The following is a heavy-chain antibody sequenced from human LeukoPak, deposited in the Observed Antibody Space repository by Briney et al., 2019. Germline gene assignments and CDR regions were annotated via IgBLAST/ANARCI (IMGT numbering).Heavy chain of an antibody. D-gene: IGHD3-3*01. J-gene: IGHJ4*02. CDR2: ISGSGGST. V-gene: IGHV3-23*01. Sequence: GGSLRLSCAASGFTFSSYSMNWVRQAPGKGLEWVSVISGSGGSTFYADSVKGRFTISRDNSKNTLYLQMNSLRAEDTALYYCATSHYDFYYFDYWGQGTLVTVSS. CDR3: ATSHYDFYYFDY. CDR1: GFTFSSYS.